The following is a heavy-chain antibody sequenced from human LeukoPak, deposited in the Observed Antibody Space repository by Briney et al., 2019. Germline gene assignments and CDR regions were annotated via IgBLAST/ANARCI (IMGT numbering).Heavy chain of an antibody. J-gene: IGHJ2*01. CDR2: IHHSGTT. CDR1: GDSISSATSY. D-gene: IGHD6-19*01. Sequence: SETLSLTCTVSGDSISSATSYWGWIRQAPGKGLEWIGSIHHSGTTYYNLSLKSRVTVSIDTSKNQFSLKLKYVIAADTAVYYCARPGIEVAGNYWYFDLWGRGTLVTVSS. V-gene: IGHV4-39*01. CDR3: ARPGIEVAGNYWYFDL.